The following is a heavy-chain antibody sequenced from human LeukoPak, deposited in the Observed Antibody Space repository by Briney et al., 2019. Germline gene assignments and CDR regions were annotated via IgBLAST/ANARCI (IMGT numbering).Heavy chain of an antibody. CDR1: GFTFSNAW. J-gene: IGHJ4*02. CDR2: ISGSGGST. D-gene: IGHD1-26*01. CDR3: AKEAVGATTGGDY. V-gene: IGHV3-23*01. Sequence: GGSLRLSCAASGFTFSNAWMNWVRQAPGKGLEWVSAISGSGGSTYYADSVKGRFTISRDNSKNTLYLQMNSLRAEDTAVYYCAKEAVGATTGGDYWGQGTLVTVSS.